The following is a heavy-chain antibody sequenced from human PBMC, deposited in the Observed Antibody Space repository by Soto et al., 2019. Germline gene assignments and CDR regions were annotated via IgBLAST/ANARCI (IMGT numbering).Heavy chain of an antibody. V-gene: IGHV3-7*03. J-gene: IGHJ6*02. Sequence: EVQLVESGGGLVQPGGSLRLSCAASGFTFSNYWMSWVRQAPGKRLEWVANIKEDGSEKYYVDSVKGRFTISRDNAKNSLFLQMNSLRAEDTAVYYCATDLYQLPTMKYYYYGMDVWGQGTTVTVSS. CDR1: GFTFSNYW. CDR3: ATDLYQLPTMKYYYYGMDV. CDR2: IKEDGSEK. D-gene: IGHD2-2*01.